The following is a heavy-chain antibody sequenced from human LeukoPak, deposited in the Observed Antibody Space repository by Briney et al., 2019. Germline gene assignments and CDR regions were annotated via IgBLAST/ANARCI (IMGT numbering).Heavy chain of an antibody. Sequence: PSETLSLTCTVSGASISNAYFYWDWIRQPPGKGLEWIGSLSYRGSTYYNPSLKSRVTLSVDTSKTQFSLILSSVTAADTAVYYCARRNRGIVGAPFDYWGQGTLVTVSS. D-gene: IGHD1-26*01. J-gene: IGHJ4*02. V-gene: IGHV4-39*01. CDR2: LSYRGST. CDR1: GASISNAYFY. CDR3: ARRNRGIVGAPFDY.